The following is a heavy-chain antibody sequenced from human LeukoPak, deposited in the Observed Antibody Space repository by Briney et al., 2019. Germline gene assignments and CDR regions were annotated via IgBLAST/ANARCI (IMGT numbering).Heavy chain of an antibody. Sequence: SVKVSCKASGGTFSSYAVSWVRQAPGQGLEWMGGIIPIFGTANYAQKFQGRVTITTDESTSTAYMELSSLRSEDTAVYYCASGAPKHDIVLMVYAQRYYMDVWGKGTTVTVSS. CDR1: GGTFSSYA. V-gene: IGHV1-69*05. CDR3: ASGAPKHDIVLMVYAQRYYMDV. J-gene: IGHJ6*03. CDR2: IIPIFGTA. D-gene: IGHD2-8*01.